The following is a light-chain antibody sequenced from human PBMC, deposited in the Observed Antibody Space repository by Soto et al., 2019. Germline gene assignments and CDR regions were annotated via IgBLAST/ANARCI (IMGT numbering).Light chain of an antibody. CDR3: CSYSGSNSLI. CDR1: NGDVGSYDL. CDR2: EVN. V-gene: IGLV2-23*02. J-gene: IGLJ2*01. Sequence: QSVLTQPASVSGSPGQSITISCTGTNGDVGSYDLVSWYQRYPGEAPKLIIYEVNKRPSGISNRFSGSKSGNTASLTISGLQAEVEAEYDFCSYSGSNSLIFGGGTKLTVL.